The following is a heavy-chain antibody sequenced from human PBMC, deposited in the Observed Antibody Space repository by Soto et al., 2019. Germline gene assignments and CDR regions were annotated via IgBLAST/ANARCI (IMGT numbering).Heavy chain of an antibody. J-gene: IGHJ4*02. V-gene: IGHV5-51*01. D-gene: IGHD3-9*01. Sequence: GESLKISCQGSGYSFTHYWVGWERQIPGRGLEWMGIIHPGDSDTRYSPFFQGQVTISADKSISTAYLQWSSLKASDTAMYYCARLGNDISTGYTDYWGQGTQVTVSS. CDR2: IHPGDSDT. CDR1: GYSFTHYW. CDR3: ARLGNDISTGYTDY.